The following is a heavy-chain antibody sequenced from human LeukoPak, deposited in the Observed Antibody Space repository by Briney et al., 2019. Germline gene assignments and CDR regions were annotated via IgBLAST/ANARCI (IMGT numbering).Heavy chain of an antibody. CDR3: ARGRLPGDY. CDR1: GFTLSSYW. V-gene: IGHV3-7*01. D-gene: IGHD5-12*01. Sequence: GGSLRLSCAASGFTLSSYWMSWVRQARGKGLEWVANIKQDGSEKYYVDSVKGRFTISRDNAKNSLYLQMNSLRAEDTAAYYCARGRLPGDYWGQGTLVTVSS. J-gene: IGHJ4*02. CDR2: IKQDGSEK.